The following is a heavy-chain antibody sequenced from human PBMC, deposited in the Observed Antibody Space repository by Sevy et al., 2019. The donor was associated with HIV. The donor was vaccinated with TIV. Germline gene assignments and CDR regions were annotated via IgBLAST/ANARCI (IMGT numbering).Heavy chain of an antibody. Sequence: GGSLRLSCAASGFTFSNAWMSWVRQAPGMGLEWVGRFKSKTDGGTTDHAAPVKGRFTISRDDSKNTLYLQMNSLKTEDTAVYYCTTGVPSAATSGRNAFDIWGQRTMVTVSS. V-gene: IGHV3-15*01. J-gene: IGHJ3*02. CDR2: FKSKTDGGTT. CDR3: TTGVPSAATSGRNAFDI. D-gene: IGHD2-2*01. CDR1: GFTFSNAW.